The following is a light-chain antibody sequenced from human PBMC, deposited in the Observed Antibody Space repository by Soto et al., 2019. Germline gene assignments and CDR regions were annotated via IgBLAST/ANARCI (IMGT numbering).Light chain of an antibody. Sequence: EIVMTQSPATLSVSPGERATLSCRASQSVSSYLVWYQQKSGQAPRLLIYGASTRATGIPARFSGSGSGTDFTLTISSLPSEDFAVYYCQQHKDWPLTFGQGSKVEIK. J-gene: IGKJ1*01. CDR1: QSVSSY. V-gene: IGKV3-15*01. CDR3: QQHKDWPLT. CDR2: GAS.